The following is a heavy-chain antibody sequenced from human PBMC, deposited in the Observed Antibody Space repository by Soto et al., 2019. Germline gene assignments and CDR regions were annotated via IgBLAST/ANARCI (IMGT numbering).Heavy chain of an antibody. CDR2: LGAADDP. CDR3: ARAYSGRLPRRADYYYAMDV. CDR1: GFTLSAYD. D-gene: IGHD2-15*01. J-gene: IGHJ6*02. V-gene: IGHV3-13*05. Sequence: PGWSLRLSCAAAGFTLSAYDMHWVRQAEGKGLEWVSALGAADDPYYLVSVKGRFTISRENAKNSLYLQMNNLRAGDTAVYYCARAYSGRLPRRADYYYAMDVWGQGTTVTGSS.